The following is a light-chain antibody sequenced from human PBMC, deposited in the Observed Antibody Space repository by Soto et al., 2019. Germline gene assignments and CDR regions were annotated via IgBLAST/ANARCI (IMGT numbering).Light chain of an antibody. CDR1: SSDVGNYNL. CDR3: CSYAGSSTFGV. J-gene: IGLJ2*01. V-gene: IGLV2-23*02. Sequence: QSALTQPASVSGSPGQSITISCTGTSSDVGNYNLVSWYQHHPGKAPKLVIYDVSERPSGVSYRFSGSKSGNTASLTISRLQAEDEADYYCCSYAGSSTFGVFGGGTTVTVL. CDR2: DVS.